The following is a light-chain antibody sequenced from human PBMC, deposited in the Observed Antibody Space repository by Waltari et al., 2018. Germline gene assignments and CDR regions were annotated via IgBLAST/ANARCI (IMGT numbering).Light chain of an antibody. Sequence: QAGLTQPPSVSKGLRQTATLTCTGNSNNVGNQGAAWLQQHQGHPPKLLSYRNNNRPSGISECFSASRSGNTASLTITGLQPEDEADYYCSVWDSSLSAHVFGSGTKVTV. CDR3: SVWDSSLSAHV. J-gene: IGLJ6*01. CDR1: SNNVGNQG. V-gene: IGLV10-54*04. CDR2: RNN.